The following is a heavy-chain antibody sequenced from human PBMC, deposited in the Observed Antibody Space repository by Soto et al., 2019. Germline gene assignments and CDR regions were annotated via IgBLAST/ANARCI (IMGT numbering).Heavy chain of an antibody. CDR2: INTGSSNT. Sequence: QVDLVQSGAEVKEPGASVRISCEASGYTFTSYGIHWLRQAPGQRLEWMGWINTGSSNTRYSPEFQARVTITRDTAASTAYMELNSLRSEDTAVYYCARAMPTAGYIDFDQWGQGTLVTVSS. D-gene: IGHD3-9*01. CDR3: ARAMPTAGYIDFDQ. CDR1: GYTFTSYG. J-gene: IGHJ4*02. V-gene: IGHV1-3*04.